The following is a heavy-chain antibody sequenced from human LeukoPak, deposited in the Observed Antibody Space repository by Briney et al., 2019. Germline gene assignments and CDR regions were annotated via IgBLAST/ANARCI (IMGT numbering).Heavy chain of an antibody. J-gene: IGHJ4*02. D-gene: IGHD3-3*02. V-gene: IGHV4-34*01. CDR3: ARGVSFLEWLSGPYYFDY. Sequence: SETLSLTCAVYGVSFSDYYWSWIRQPPGKGLEWIGEINHGGSSDYNPSLRSRVTISVDASKNQFSLRLSSVTAADTAVYYCARGVSFLEWLSGPYYFDYWGQGTLVTVSS. CDR1: GVSFSDYY. CDR2: INHGGSS.